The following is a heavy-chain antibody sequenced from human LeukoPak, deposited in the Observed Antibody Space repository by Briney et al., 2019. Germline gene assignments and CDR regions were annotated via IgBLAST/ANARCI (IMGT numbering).Heavy chain of an antibody. CDR1: GFTFDDYG. Sequence: PGGSLRLSCAASGFTFDDYGMSWVRQAPGKGLEWVSGINWNGGSTGYADSVKGRFTISRDNAKNSLYLQMNSLRAEDTALYYCARTYYYDSSGSRGQFDYWGQGTLVTVSS. V-gene: IGHV3-20*04. D-gene: IGHD3-22*01. CDR3: ARTYYYDSSGSRGQFDY. CDR2: INWNGGST. J-gene: IGHJ4*02.